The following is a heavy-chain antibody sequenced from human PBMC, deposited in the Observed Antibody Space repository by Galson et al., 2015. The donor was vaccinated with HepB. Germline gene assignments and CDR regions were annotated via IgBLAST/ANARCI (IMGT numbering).Heavy chain of an antibody. J-gene: IGHJ4*02. CDR2: ISAHNDDT. CDR1: GYVFVNSG. D-gene: IGHD2-21*02. Sequence: SVKVSCKASGYVFVNSGISWVRQAPGQGLEWLGWISAHNDDTQYAEKFQDRITMTTDTSTSTAYMELGTLRSDDTAVYYCARDRELADDLPFAFDCWGQGTLVTVSS. CDR3: ARDRELADDLPFAFDC. V-gene: IGHV1-18*01.